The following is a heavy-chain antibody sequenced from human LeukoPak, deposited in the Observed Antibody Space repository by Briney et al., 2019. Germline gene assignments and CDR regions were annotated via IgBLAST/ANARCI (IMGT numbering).Heavy chain of an antibody. J-gene: IGHJ3*02. Sequence: GGSLRLSCAASGFTFSSYSMNWVRQAPGKGLEWVSSISSSSSYIYYADSVKGRFTISRDNAKNSLYLQMNSLRAEDTAVYYCARAATANADAFDIWGQGTMVTVSS. CDR3: ARAATANADAFDI. V-gene: IGHV3-21*01. D-gene: IGHD4-17*01. CDR2: ISSSSSYI. CDR1: GFTFSSYS.